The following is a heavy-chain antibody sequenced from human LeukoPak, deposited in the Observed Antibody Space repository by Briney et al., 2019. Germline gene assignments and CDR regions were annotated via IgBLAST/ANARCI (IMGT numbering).Heavy chain of an antibody. CDR2: ISRSSNYI. CDR3: ASTSWD. CDR1: GFNFSDYS. D-gene: IGHD1-26*01. Sequence: GGSLRLSCAASGFNFSDYSMNWVRQAPGKGLEWVSSISRSSNYIYYADSVRGRFTISRDNAKNSLYLQMNSLRAEDTAVYYCASTSWDWGQGTLVTVSS. J-gene: IGHJ1*01. V-gene: IGHV3-21*01.